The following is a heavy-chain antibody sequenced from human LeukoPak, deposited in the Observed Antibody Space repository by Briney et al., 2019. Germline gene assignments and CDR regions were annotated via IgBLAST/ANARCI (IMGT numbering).Heavy chain of an antibody. CDR1: GGSFSGYY. D-gene: IGHD5-18*01. Sequence: PSETLSLTCAVYGGSFSGYYWSWIRQPPGKGLEWIGYIYYSGSTNYNPSLKSRVTISVDTSKNQFSLKLSSVTAADTAVYYCARDPTGYSYGIDYWGQGTLVTVSS. J-gene: IGHJ4*02. CDR2: IYYSGST. CDR3: ARDPTGYSYGIDY. V-gene: IGHV4-59*01.